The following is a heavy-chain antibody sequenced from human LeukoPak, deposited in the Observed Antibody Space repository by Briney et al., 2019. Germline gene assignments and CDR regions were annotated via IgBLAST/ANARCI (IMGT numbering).Heavy chain of an antibody. J-gene: IGHJ4*02. CDR3: ARVVVVPAAMDY. CDR1: GYTFTGYY. V-gene: IGHV1-2*02. CDR2: INPNSGGT. D-gene: IGHD2-2*01. Sequence: ASVKVSCKASGYTFTGYYMHWVRQAPGQGLEWMGWINPNSGGTNYAQKFQGRVTMTRDTSISTAYMELSRLRSDDTAEYYCARVVVVPAAMDYWGQGTLVTVSS.